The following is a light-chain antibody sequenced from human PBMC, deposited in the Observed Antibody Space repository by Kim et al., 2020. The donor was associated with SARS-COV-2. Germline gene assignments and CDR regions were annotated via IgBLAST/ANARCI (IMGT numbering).Light chain of an antibody. J-gene: IGKJ1*01. V-gene: IGKV1-5*03. CDR2: NAS. CDR1: QNNSIW. CDR3: QEYITFPWT. Sequence: SASVGDRVTVTCRASQNNSIWLALYQQKSGRAPELLIYNASTLNSGVPSRFSGSGSGTEFPLTISSLQPEDFATYYCQEYITFPWTFGQGTKVEI.